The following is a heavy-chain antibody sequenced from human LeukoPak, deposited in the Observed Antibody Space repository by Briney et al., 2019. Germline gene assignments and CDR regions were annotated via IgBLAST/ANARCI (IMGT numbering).Heavy chain of an antibody. J-gene: IGHJ4*02. D-gene: IGHD3-22*01. V-gene: IGHV3-23*01. Sequence: GGSLRLSCAASGFTFSSSAMSWVRQAPGKGLEWVSSISGSGGSTYYADSVKGRFTISRDTSKNTLFLQMSSLRAEDTAPYYCAKVMYYYDSSGYDYWGQGTLVTVSS. CDR3: AKVMYYYDSSGYDY. CDR2: ISGSGGST. CDR1: GFTFSSSA.